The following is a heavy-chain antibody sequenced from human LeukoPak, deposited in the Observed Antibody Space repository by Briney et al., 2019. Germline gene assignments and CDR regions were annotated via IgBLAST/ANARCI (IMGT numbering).Heavy chain of an antibody. CDR2: IDWDDDK. J-gene: IGHJ5*02. V-gene: IGHV2-70*11. CDR1: GFSLSTSGMC. Sequence: SGPALVKPTQTLTLTCTFSGFSLSTSGMCVSWIRQPPGKALEWLARIDWDDDKYYSTSLKTRLTISKDTSKNQVVLTMTNMDPVDTATSYCARIVQFGGYSSSWYADPWGQGTLVTVSS. D-gene: IGHD6-13*01. CDR3: ARIVQFGGYSSSWYADP.